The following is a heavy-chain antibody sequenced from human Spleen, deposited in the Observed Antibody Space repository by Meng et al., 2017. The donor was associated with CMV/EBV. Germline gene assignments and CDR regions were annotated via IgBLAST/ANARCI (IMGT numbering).Heavy chain of an antibody. Sequence: ASVKVSCKASGYTFTDYYMHWVRQAPGQGLEWMGWINPNSGGTKSAQKFQGRVTMTRDTSISTAYMELSRLRSDDTAVYYCARRGTDFWSGYSFDYWGRGTLVTVSS. CDR2: INPNSGGT. J-gene: IGHJ4*02. D-gene: IGHD3-3*01. V-gene: IGHV1-2*02. CDR3: ARRGTDFWSGYSFDY. CDR1: GYTFTDYY.